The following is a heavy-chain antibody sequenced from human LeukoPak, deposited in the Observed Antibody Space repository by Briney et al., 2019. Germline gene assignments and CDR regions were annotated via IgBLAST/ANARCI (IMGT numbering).Heavy chain of an antibody. CDR2: IKQDGGEK. J-gene: IGHJ3*02. CDR3: AKDYYDSSGFDAFDI. D-gene: IGHD3-22*01. CDR1: EFTFSRYW. Sequence: GGSLRLSCAASEFTFSRYWMSWVRQAPGKGLEWVANIKQDGGEKYYVESVKGRFTISRDNAKNSLYLQMNSLRAEDTAVYYCAKDYYDSSGFDAFDIWGQGTMVTVSS. V-gene: IGHV3-7*03.